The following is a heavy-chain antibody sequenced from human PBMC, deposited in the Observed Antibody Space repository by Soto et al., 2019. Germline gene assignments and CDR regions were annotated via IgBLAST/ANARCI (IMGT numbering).Heavy chain of an antibody. CDR1: GYTFTSYG. CDR3: SICYGGRCYFDHFAF. J-gene: IGHJ4*02. CDR2: ISAYNGNT. Sequence: VASVKVSCKASGYTFTSYGISWVRQAPGQGLEWMGWISAYNGNTNYAQKLQGRVTMTTDTSTSTAYMELRSLRSDDTAAYYCSICYGGRCYFDHFAFWSQGNLVTVSS. V-gene: IGHV1-18*04. D-gene: IGHD2-15*01.